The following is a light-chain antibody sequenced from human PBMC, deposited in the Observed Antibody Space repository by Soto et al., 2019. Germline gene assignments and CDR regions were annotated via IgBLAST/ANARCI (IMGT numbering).Light chain of an antibody. V-gene: IGLV2-14*01. J-gene: IGLJ7*01. Sequence: QSALTQPASVSGSPGQSITISCTGTSSDVGDFDCVSWYQQHPGKAPKLMIYEVSDRPSGVSNRFSGSKSGDTASLTISGLQAEEEADYYCSSYTSSSTLVFGGGTQLTVL. CDR2: EVS. CDR1: SSDVGDFDC. CDR3: SSYTSSSTLV.